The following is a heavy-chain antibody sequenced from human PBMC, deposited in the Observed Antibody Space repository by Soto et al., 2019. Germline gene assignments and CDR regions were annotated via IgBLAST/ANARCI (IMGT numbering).Heavy chain of an antibody. J-gene: IGHJ4*02. Sequence: QVQLVQSGAEVKKPGSSVKVSCKASGGTFSSYAISWVRQAPGQGLEWMGGIIPIFGTANYARKFQGRVTITADESTSTAYVELSSLRSEDTAVYYCARAGYYYDSSGYYYYFDYWGQGTLVTVSS. D-gene: IGHD3-22*01. CDR3: ARAGYYYDSSGYYYYFDY. CDR2: IIPIFGTA. V-gene: IGHV1-69*12. CDR1: GGTFSSYA.